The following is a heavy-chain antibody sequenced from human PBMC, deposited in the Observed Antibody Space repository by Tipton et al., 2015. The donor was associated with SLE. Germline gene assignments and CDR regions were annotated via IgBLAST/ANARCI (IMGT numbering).Heavy chain of an antibody. CDR2: INDSGST. V-gene: IGHV4-34*01. CDR3: ARAYYDFWSGYYRPYYFDY. D-gene: IGHD3-3*01. CDR1: GGSFSGYY. J-gene: IGHJ4*02. Sequence: TLSLTCAVYGGSFSGYYWSWIRQPPGKGLEWIGEINDSGSTNYNPSLKSRVTISVDTSKNQLSLKLSSVTAADTAVYYCARAYYDFWSGYYRPYYFDYWGQGTLVTVSS.